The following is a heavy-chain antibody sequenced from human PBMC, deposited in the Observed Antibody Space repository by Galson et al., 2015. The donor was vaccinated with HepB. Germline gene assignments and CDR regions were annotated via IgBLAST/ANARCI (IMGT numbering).Heavy chain of an antibody. CDR1: GYTLTELS. D-gene: IGHD6-13*01. V-gene: IGHV1-24*01. Sequence: SCKVSGYTLTELSMHWVRQAPGKGLEWMGGFDPEDGETIYAQKFQGRVTMTEDTSTDTAYMELSSLRSEDTAVYYCAKDLQRYSSSQKGYFDYWGQGTLVTVSS. CDR3: AKDLQRYSSSQKGYFDY. J-gene: IGHJ4*02. CDR2: FDPEDGET.